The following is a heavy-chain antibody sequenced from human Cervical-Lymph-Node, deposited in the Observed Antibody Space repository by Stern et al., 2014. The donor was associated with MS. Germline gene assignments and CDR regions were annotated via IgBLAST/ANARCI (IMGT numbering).Heavy chain of an antibody. J-gene: IGHJ4*02. D-gene: IGHD1-1*01. V-gene: IGHV1-69*06. CDR1: GGTFGNYA. CDR3: ATDPPLLKKAETNAY. CDR2: IIPLFGTA. Sequence: QMQLVQSGTEVKKPGSSVKVSCKASGGTFGNYAFSWVRQAPGQGLEWMGGIIPLFGTANYAQKSQGRVTISADKSTSTLYMDLRSLRSEDTAVYFCATDPPLLKKAETNAYWGQGTLVTVSS.